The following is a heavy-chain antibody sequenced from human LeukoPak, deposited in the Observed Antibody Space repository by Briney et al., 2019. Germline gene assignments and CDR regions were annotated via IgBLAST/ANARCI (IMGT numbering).Heavy chain of an antibody. CDR3: ARRGYYDSSIDY. Sequence: PSETLSLTCTVSGGSISSSSYYWGWIRQPPGKGLEGIGSIYYSGSTYYNPSLKSRVTISVDTSKNQFSLKLSSVTAADTAVYYCARRGYYDSSIDYWGQGTLVTVSS. CDR2: IYYSGST. CDR1: GGSISSSSYY. D-gene: IGHD3-22*01. J-gene: IGHJ4*02. V-gene: IGHV4-39*01.